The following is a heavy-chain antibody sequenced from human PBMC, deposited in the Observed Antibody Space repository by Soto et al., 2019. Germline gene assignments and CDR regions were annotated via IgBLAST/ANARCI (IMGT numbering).Heavy chain of an antibody. CDR1: GFTFNTFW. CDR3: ARDFATHCSGSTCYPYAY. J-gene: IGHJ4*02. Sequence: GGSLRLSCAASGFTFNTFWISWVRQPPGKGLEWVANIKHDGSETYYVDSVKGRFTISRDNAKNSLFLQMNTLRTEDTAVYYCARDFATHCSGSTCYPYAYWGQGALVTVS. CDR2: IKHDGSET. D-gene: IGHD2-15*01. V-gene: IGHV3-7*03.